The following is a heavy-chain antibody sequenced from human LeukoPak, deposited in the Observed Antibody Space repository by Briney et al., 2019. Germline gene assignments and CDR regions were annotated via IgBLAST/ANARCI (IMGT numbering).Heavy chain of an antibody. V-gene: IGHV3-23*01. CDR1: GFTVSNKY. J-gene: IGHJ4*02. CDR2: ISSSGGST. D-gene: IGHD3-22*01. CDR3: AKDHRASWGIVVVITPFDY. Sequence: GGSLRLSCAASGFTVSNKYMTWVRQAPGKGLEWVSTISSSGGSTYYADSVKGRFTISRDNSKNTLYLQMNSLRAEDTAVYYCAKDHRASWGIVVVITPFDYWGQGTLVTVSS.